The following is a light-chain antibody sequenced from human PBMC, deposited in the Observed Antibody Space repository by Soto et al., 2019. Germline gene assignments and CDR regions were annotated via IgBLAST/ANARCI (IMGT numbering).Light chain of an antibody. CDR1: SSDVGGYNY. Sequence: QSVLTQPASVSGSPGQSITISCTGTSSDVGGYNYVSWYQQHPGKAPKLMIYDVSSRPSGVSNRFSGSKSGNTASLTISGLLSEDEADYYCTSYTTNKTPLFGGGTKPPS. CDR3: TSYTTNKTPL. J-gene: IGLJ2*01. V-gene: IGLV2-14*03. CDR2: DVS.